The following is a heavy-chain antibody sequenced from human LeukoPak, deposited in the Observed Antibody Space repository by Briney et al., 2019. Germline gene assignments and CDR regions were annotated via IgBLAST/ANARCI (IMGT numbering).Heavy chain of an antibody. J-gene: IGHJ5*02. D-gene: IGHD4-17*01. CDR2: KSYSGST. CDR1: GGSISNVNYY. V-gene: IGHV4-39*01. Sequence: SDTLSLTCSVSGGSISNVNYYWGWIRQPPGKGLEWIGSKSYSGSTHDNPSLKSRVTISVDTSKNQFSLKLSSVTAADTAVHYCARRVPGDYGNWFDPWGQGDQVTVSS. CDR3: ARRVPGDYGNWFDP.